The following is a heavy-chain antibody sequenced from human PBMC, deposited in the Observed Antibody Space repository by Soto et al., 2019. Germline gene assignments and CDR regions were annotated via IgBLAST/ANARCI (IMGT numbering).Heavy chain of an antibody. V-gene: IGHV3-23*01. CDR1: GFTFGTTD. J-gene: IGHJ5*02. CDR3: VKNSGWFNT. Sequence: PGGSLRLSCAASGFTFGTTDMSWVRQAPGEGLEWVSTIDGSGGITYYADSVKGRFTISRDNSRNTVYLRMNSLRGDDTALYYCVKNSGWFNTWGQGALVTVSS. CDR2: IDGSGGIT. D-gene: IGHD3-10*01.